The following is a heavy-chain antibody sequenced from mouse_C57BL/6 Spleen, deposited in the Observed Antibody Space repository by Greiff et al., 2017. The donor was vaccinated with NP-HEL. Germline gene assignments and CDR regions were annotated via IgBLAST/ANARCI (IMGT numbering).Heavy chain of an antibody. D-gene: IGHD1-1*01. CDR1: GYTFTSYW. CDR3: ARVFITTVVDY. J-gene: IGHJ2*01. Sequence: QVQLKQPGAELVKPGASVKLSCKASGYTFTSYWMHWVKQRPGQGLEWIGMIHPNSGSTNYNEKFKSKATLTVDKSSSPAYMQLSSLTSDDSAVYYCARVFITTVVDYWGQGTTLTVSS. V-gene: IGHV1-64*01. CDR2: IHPNSGST.